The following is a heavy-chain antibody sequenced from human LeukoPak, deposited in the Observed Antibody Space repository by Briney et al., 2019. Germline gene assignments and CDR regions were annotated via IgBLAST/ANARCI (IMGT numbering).Heavy chain of an antibody. D-gene: IGHD3-22*01. CDR1: GFTFSSYG. J-gene: IGHJ4*02. CDR3: AKDTLYYDSSGENDY. CDR2: ISYDGSNK. Sequence: GGSLRLSCAASGFTFSSYGMHWVRQAPGKGLEWVAVISYDGSNKYYADSVKGRFTISRDNSKNTLYLQMNSLRAEDTAVYYCAKDTLYYDSSGENDYWGQGTQVTVSS. V-gene: IGHV3-30*18.